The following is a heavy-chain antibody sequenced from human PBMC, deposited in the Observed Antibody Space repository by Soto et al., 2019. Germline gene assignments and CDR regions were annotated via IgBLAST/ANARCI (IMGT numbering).Heavy chain of an antibody. D-gene: IGHD1-7*01. J-gene: IGHJ6*02. V-gene: IGHV3-15*01. CDR3: TTTGPVNNWNYVVSVAHYYYGMSV. Sequence: PGVSLRLSYSASGFTFSNAWMSWVRQAPGTGLEWVGRIKSKTDGGTTDYAAPVKGRFTISRDDSKNTLYLQMNSLKTEDTAVYYCTTTGPVNNWNYVVSVAHYYYGMSVWGQGTTVTVS. CDR2: IKSKTDGGTT. CDR1: GFTFSNAW.